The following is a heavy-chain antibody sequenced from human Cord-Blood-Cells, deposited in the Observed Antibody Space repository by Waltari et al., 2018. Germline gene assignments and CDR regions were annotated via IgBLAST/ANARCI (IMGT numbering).Heavy chain of an antibody. CDR2: ISYDGSNK. J-gene: IGHJ4*02. V-gene: IGHV3-30-3*01. CDR1: GFTFSSYA. Sequence: QVQLVESGGGVVQPGRSLRLSCAAPGFTFSSYALPWVRQAPGKGLEWVAVISYDGSNKYYADSVKGRFTISRDNSKNTLYLQMNSLRAEDTAVYYCARDFSTLDYWGQGTLVTVSS. CDR3: ARDFSTLDY. D-gene: IGHD6-13*01.